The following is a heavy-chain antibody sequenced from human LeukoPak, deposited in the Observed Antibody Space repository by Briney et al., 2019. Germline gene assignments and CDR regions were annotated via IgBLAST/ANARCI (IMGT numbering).Heavy chain of an antibody. CDR3: AREFDWAESPPYNWFDP. CDR2: SIPIFGTA. D-gene: IGHD3-9*01. CDR1: GGTFSSYA. Sequence: SVKVSCKASGGTFSSYAISWVRQAPGQGLEWMGGSIPIFGTANYAQKFQGRVTITADESTSTAYMELRSLRSEDTAVYHCAREFDWAESPPYNWFDPWGQGTLVTVSS. V-gene: IGHV1-69*13. J-gene: IGHJ5*02.